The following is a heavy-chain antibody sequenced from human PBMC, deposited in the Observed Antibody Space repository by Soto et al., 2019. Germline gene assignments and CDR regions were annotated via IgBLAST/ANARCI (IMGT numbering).Heavy chain of an antibody. V-gene: IGHV3-21*01. CDR3: AREGRKYQLLDY. CDR2: ISSSSSYI. D-gene: IGHD2-2*01. CDR1: GFTFSSYS. J-gene: IGHJ4*02. Sequence: GGSLRLSCAASGFTFSSYSMNWVRQAPGKGLEWVSSISSSSSYIYYADSVKGRFTISRDNAKNSLYLQMNSLRAEDTAVYYCAREGRKYQLLDYWGQGTLVTVSS.